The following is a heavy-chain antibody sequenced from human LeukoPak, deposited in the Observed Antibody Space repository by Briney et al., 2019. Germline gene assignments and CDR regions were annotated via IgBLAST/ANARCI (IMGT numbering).Heavy chain of an antibody. Sequence: SVKVSCKASGYTFTGYYMHWVRQAPGQGLEWMGGIIPIFGTANYAQKFQGRVTITADESTSTAYMELSSLRSEDTAVYYCATIGIVGATRNWFDPWGQGTLVTVSS. CDR1: GYTFTGYY. D-gene: IGHD1-26*01. CDR3: ATIGIVGATRNWFDP. CDR2: IIPIFGTA. J-gene: IGHJ5*02. V-gene: IGHV1-69*13.